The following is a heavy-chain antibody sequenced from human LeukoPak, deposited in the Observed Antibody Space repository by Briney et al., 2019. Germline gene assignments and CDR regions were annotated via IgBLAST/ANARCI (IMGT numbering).Heavy chain of an antibody. Sequence: VKVSCKASGGTFSSYAISWVRQAPGQGLEWMGRIIPIFGTANYAQKFQGRVTITTDESTSTAYMELSSLRSEDTAVYYCARDHSRVSGWYEPDYFDYWGQGTLVTVSS. CDR2: IIPIFGTA. V-gene: IGHV1-69*05. CDR3: ARDHSRVSGWYEPDYFDY. CDR1: GGTFSSYA. D-gene: IGHD6-19*01. J-gene: IGHJ4*02.